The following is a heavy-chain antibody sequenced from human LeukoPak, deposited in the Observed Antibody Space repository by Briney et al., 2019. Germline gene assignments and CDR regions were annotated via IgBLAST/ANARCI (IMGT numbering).Heavy chain of an antibody. Sequence: ASVKVSCKASGYTFNAYCMHWVRQPPGQGLGWMGWINPDSGGTNYAQKFQGRVTLTRDTSTSTTHMELSRLRTDDTAVYFCAKDRRTISDYYYFYYMDVWGKGTTVTVSS. CDR1: GYTFNAYC. D-gene: IGHD6-6*01. CDR2: INPDSGGT. V-gene: IGHV1-2*02. CDR3: AKDRRTISDYYYFYYMDV. J-gene: IGHJ6*03.